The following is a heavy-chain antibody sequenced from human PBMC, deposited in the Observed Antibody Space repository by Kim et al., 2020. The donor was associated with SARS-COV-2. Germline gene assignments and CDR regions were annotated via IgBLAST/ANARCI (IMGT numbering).Heavy chain of an antibody. V-gene: IGHV4-39*01. J-gene: IGHJ4*02. CDR2: IYYSGST. Sequence: SETLSLTCTVSGGSISSSSYYWGWIRQPPGKGLEWIGSIYYSGSTYYNPSLKSRVTISVDTSKNQFSLKLSSVTAADTAVYYCAIRSRGSSALLGYWGQG. CDR3: AIRSRGSSALLGY. CDR1: GGSISSSSYY. D-gene: IGHD2-2*01.